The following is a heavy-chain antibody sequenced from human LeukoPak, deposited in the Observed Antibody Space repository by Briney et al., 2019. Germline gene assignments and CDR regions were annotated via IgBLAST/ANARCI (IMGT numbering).Heavy chain of an antibody. Sequence: ASVKVSCKASGYTFTSYGISWVRQAPGQGLEWMGWISAYNGNTNYAQKLQGRVTMTTDTSTSTAYMELRSLRSDDTAVYYCARARATNSYGSGSYYNPYFDYWGQGTLVTVSS. CDR3: ARARATNSYGSGSYYNPYFDY. D-gene: IGHD3-10*01. CDR2: ISAYNGNT. CDR1: GYTFTSYG. J-gene: IGHJ4*02. V-gene: IGHV1-18*01.